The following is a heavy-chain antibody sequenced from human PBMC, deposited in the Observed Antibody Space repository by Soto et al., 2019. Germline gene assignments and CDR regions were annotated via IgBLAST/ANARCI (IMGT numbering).Heavy chain of an antibody. CDR1: VFTSSPPA. CDR2: IRGRSKTT. V-gene: IGHV3-23*01. Sequence: GSLRLSGVISVFTSSPPAINWVRQTPGKGLEWVSIIRGRSKTTYFADSVRGRFTVSRDNSKNTVFLQMNNLRVEDSAVYYCAKDIGDIVIAAPDKAHYFQYGADVWGQGTTVTVSS. J-gene: IGHJ6*02. D-gene: IGHD2-15*01. CDR3: AKDIGDIVIAAPDKAHYFQYGADV.